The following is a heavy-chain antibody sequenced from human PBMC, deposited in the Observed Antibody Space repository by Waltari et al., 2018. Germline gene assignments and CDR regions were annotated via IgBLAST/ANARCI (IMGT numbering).Heavy chain of an antibody. J-gene: IGHJ4*02. CDR2: IDPSDSFR. CDR3: VRHRTTYPLEIDY. CDR1: GCSFTSHW. Sequence: EVQLVQSGAEVKKPEESLRISGEGSGCSFTSHWISWVRQMPGKGLEWVGRIDPSDSFRNYGPAFEGHVTISVDQSLRTAYLQWDSLKASDTAIYYCVRHRTTYPLEIDYWGQGTLVTVSS. V-gene: IGHV5-10-1*01. D-gene: IGHD2-2*01.